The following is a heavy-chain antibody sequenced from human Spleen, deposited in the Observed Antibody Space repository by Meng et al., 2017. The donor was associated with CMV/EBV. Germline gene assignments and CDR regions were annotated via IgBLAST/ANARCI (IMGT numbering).Heavy chain of an antibody. CDR1: GGSISSSSYY. D-gene: IGHD1-26*01. J-gene: IGHJ3*02. CDR3: ARGWDEADAFDI. Sequence: SETLSLTCTVSGGSISSSSYYWGWIRQPPGKGLEWIGLIYYSGSTYYNPSLKSRVTISVDTSKNPFSLKLSSVTAADTAVYYCARGWDEADAFDIWGQGTMVTVSS. CDR2: IYYSGST. V-gene: IGHV4-39*01.